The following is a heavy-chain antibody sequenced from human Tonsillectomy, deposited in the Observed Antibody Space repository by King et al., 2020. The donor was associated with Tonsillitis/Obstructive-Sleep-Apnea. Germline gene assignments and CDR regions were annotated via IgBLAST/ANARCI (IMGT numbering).Heavy chain of an antibody. J-gene: IGHJ4*02. CDR3: AGRSSIAARVPWFHDY. D-gene: IGHD6-6*01. V-gene: IGHV4-39*01. CDR2: IYYSGST. CDR1: GGSISSSSYY. Sequence: QLQESGPGLVKPSETLSLTCTVSGGSISSSSYYWGWIRQPPGKGLEWIGSIYYSGSTYYNPSLKSRVTISVDTSKNQFSLKLSSVTAADTAVYYCAGRSSIAARVPWFHDYWGQGTLVTVSS.